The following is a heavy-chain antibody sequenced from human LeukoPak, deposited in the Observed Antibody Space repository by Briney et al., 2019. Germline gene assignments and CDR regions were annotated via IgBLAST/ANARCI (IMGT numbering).Heavy chain of an antibody. D-gene: IGHD2-8*01. CDR3: TRTVLDCKNGVCYDY. CDR1: GYTFTTYY. V-gene: IGHV1-46*01. Sequence: GASVKVSCKASGYTFTTYYMHWVRQAPGQGLEWMGMVDPRGGSTSYAQKFQGRVTMTRDTSTSTVNMELSSLRSEDTAVYYCTRTVLDCKNGVCYDYWGQGTLVTVSS. CDR2: VDPRGGST. J-gene: IGHJ4*02.